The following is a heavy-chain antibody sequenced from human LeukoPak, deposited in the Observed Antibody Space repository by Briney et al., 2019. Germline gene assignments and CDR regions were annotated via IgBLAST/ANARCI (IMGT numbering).Heavy chain of an antibody. CDR3: AKPTIFGVVTPDY. D-gene: IGHD3-3*01. Sequence: GGSLRLSCVASGFTFSSYGMHWVRQAPGKGLEWVAFIRYDGSNKYYADSVKGRFTISRDNSKNTLYLQMNSLRAEDTAVYYCAKPTIFGVVTPDYWGQGTLVTVSS. V-gene: IGHV3-30*02. J-gene: IGHJ4*02. CDR2: IRYDGSNK. CDR1: GFTFSSYG.